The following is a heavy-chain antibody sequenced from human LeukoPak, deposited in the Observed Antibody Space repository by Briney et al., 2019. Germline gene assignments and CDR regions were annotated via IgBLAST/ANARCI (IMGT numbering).Heavy chain of an antibody. V-gene: IGHV4-59*01. Sequence: SETLSLTCTVSGGSISTYYWNWIRQPPGKGLEWIGYIYYSGSTNYNPSLKSRVTISVDTSKNQFSLNMTSVTAADTAVYYCARGGIRQTFDNWGQGTLVTVSS. CDR1: GGSISTYY. D-gene: IGHD3-3*02. CDR2: IYYSGST. CDR3: ARGGIRQTFDN. J-gene: IGHJ4*02.